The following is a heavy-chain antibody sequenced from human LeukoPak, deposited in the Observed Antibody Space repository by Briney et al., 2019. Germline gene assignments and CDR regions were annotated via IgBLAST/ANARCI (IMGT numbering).Heavy chain of an antibody. CDR3: ARLYAGGSEPFDY. V-gene: IGHV4-59*12. J-gene: IGHJ4*02. Sequence: SETLSLTCTVSGGSISSYYWSWIRQPPGKGLEWIGYIYYSGSTNYNPSLKSRVTISVDTSKNQFSLKLSSVTAADTAVYYCARLYAGGSEPFDYWGQGTLVTVSS. D-gene: IGHD2-15*01. CDR1: GGSISSYY. CDR2: IYYSGST.